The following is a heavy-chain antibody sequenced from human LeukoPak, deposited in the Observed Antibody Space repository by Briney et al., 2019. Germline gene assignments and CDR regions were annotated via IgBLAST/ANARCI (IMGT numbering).Heavy chain of an antibody. Sequence: ASVKVSCKVSGYTFTGYYMHWVRQAPGQGLEWMGRINPNSGGTNYAQKFQGRVTMTRDTSISTAYMELSRLRSDNTAVYYCARVSNTGIQLWSPIFDYWGQGTLVTVSS. CDR2: INPNSGGT. CDR1: GYTFTGYY. CDR3: ARVSNTGIQLWSPIFDY. D-gene: IGHD5-18*01. V-gene: IGHV1-2*06. J-gene: IGHJ4*02.